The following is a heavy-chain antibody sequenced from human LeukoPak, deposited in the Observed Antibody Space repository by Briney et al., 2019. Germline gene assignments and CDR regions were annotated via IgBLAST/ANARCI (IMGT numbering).Heavy chain of an antibody. J-gene: IGHJ6*03. CDR3: AKDEGIAAAAYYYYMDV. Sequence: GGSLRLSCAASGFTFSSYSMNWVRQAPGKGLEWVSSISSSSSYIYYADSVKGRFTISRDNAKNSLYLQMNSLRAEDTAVYYCAKDEGIAAAAYYYYMDVWGKGTTVTVSS. D-gene: IGHD6-13*01. V-gene: IGHV3-21*01. CDR2: ISSSSSYI. CDR1: GFTFSSYS.